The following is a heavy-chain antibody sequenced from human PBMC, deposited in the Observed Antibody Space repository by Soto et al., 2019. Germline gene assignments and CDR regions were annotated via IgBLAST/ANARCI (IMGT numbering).Heavy chain of an antibody. J-gene: IGHJ6*03. CDR3: AGGARNIYYYYFLEV. Sequence: PGGCLRLSCAASGFTFSSYSMNWVRQAPGKGLEWVSYISSSSTIYYADSVKGRFTISRDNAKNSLYLPINSLRAEDTAVYYCAGGARNIYYYYFLEVWGKGTTVTGSS. D-gene: IGHD5-12*01. CDR2: ISSSSTI. V-gene: IGHV3-48*01. CDR1: GFTFSSYS.